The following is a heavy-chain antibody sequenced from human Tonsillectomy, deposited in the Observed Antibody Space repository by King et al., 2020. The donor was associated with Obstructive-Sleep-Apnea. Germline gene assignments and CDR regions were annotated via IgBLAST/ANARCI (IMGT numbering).Heavy chain of an antibody. J-gene: IGHJ5*02. CDR3: ARGPPSMVRGVKSWFDP. CDR1: GYTFTSYY. D-gene: IGHD3-10*01. V-gene: IGHV1-46*01. CDR2: INPSGGST. Sequence: QLVQSGAEVKKPGASVKVSCKASGYTFTSYYMHWVRQAPEQGLEWMGIINPSGGSTSYAQKFQGRVTMTRDTSTSTVYMELCNLRSEDTAAYYCARGPPSMVRGVKSWFDPWGQGTLCTVSS.